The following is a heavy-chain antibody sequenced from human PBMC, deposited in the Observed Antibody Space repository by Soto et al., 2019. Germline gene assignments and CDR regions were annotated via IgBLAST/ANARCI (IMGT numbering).Heavy chain of an antibody. CDR1: EFTFSTYA. V-gene: IGHV3-23*01. J-gene: IGHJ4*02. Sequence: EMQLLESGGGLVQPGGSLRLSCSTSEFTFSTYAMNWVRQAPGKGLEWVSGLSGSGGTTYYADSVRGRFTISRDNSKNTLLLQMNSLRAEDTALYYCAKQRADYGSGSDTYYFDFWGQGTLVTVSS. CDR3: AKQRADYGSGSDTYYFDF. CDR2: LSGSGGTT. D-gene: IGHD3-10*01.